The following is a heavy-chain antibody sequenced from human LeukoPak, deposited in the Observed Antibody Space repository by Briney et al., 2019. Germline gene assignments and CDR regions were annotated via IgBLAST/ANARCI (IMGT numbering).Heavy chain of an antibody. CDR1: GFTFTSYA. CDR3: AELGITMIGGV. CDR2: ISYDGSNT. D-gene: IGHD3-10*02. J-gene: IGHJ6*04. V-gene: IGHV3-30*04. Sequence: GGSLRLSCAAPGFTFTSYAMHWVRQAPGKGLEWVAVISYDGSNTYYADSVKGRFTISRDNSKNSLYLQMNSLRAEDTAVYYCAELGITMIGGVWGKGTTVTISS.